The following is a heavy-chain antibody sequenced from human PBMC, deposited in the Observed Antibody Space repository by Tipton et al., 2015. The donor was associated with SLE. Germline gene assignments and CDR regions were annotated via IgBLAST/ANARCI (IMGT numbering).Heavy chain of an antibody. V-gene: IGHV3-43*01. CDR2: LTWGGEHT. Sequence: SLRLSCSVSGFRLDEYNMNWVRQTPEKGLEWVALLTWGGEHTNYADSFKGRFIISRDDDKTSLFLQMNSLRSEDSGVYYCAKAHLPNSYFDVMDLWGRGTPVTVSS. J-gene: IGHJ6*02. CDR1: GFRLDEYN. CDR3: AKAHLPNSYFDVMDL. D-gene: IGHD4-23*01.